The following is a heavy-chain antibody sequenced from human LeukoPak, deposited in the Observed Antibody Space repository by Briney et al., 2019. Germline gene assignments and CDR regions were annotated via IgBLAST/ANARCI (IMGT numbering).Heavy chain of an antibody. V-gene: IGHV1-24*01. CDR3: ATIRYIVVVPAAKYNWFDP. Sequence: ASVKVSCKVSGYTLTELSMHWVRQAPGKGLEWMGGFDPEDGETIYAQKFQGRVTMTEDTSTDTAYMELSSLRSEDTAVYYCATIRYIVVVPAAKYNWFDPWGQGTLVTVSS. CDR1: GYTLTELS. D-gene: IGHD2-2*01. J-gene: IGHJ5*02. CDR2: FDPEDGET.